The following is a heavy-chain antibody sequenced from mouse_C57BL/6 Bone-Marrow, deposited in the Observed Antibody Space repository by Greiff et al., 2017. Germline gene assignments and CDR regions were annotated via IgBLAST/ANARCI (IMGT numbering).Heavy chain of an antibody. CDR3: ARSRGDYAWFAY. CDR1: GYTFTSYW. V-gene: IGHV1-69*01. D-gene: IGHD2-13*01. Sequence: VQLQQPGAELVMPGASVKLSCKASGYTFTSYWMHRVKQRPGQGLEQFGEIDPSDSYTNYNQTFKGKYTLTVDKSSSTAYMQLSSLTPEDSAVYYCARSRGDYAWFAYWGQGTLVTVSA. J-gene: IGHJ3*01. CDR2: IDPSDSYT.